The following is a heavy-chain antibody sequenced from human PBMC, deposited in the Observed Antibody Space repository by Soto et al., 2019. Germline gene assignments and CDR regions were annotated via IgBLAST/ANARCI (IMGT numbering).Heavy chain of an antibody. CDR3: ARDPTSSNWFDP. V-gene: IGHV3-21*01. Sequence: GGSLRLSCAASGFTFSSYSMNWVRQAPGKGLEWVSSISSSSSYIYYADSVKGRFTISRDNAKNSLYLQMNSLRAEDTAVYYCARDPTSSNWFDPWGQGTLVTVSS. D-gene: IGHD2-2*01. CDR1: GFTFSSYS. CDR2: ISSSSSYI. J-gene: IGHJ5*02.